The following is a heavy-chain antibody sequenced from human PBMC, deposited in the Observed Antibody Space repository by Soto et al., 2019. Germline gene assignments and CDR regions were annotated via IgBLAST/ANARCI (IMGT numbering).Heavy chain of an antibody. CDR1: GFTFSSYA. CDR3: ARTYSDFWSGYPQGYFDY. J-gene: IGHJ4*02. V-gene: IGHV3-64*02. D-gene: IGHD3-3*01. Sequence: GGSLRLSCAASGFTFSSYAMHWVRQAPGKGLEYVSAISSNGGSTFYADSVKGRFTISRDNSKNTLYLQMGSLSAEDMAVYYCARTYSDFWSGYPQGYFDYWGQGGLVTVSS. CDR2: ISSNGGST.